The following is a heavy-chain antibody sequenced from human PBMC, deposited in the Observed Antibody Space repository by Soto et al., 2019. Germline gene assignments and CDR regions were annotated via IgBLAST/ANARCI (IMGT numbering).Heavy chain of an antibody. D-gene: IGHD3-22*01. CDR1: GFTFSRYG. J-gene: IGHJ4*02. Sequence: GGSLRLSCAASGFTFSRYGMHWVRQAPGKGLEWVALIWNDGIRKVYVDSVKGRFTISRDNSKNTLDLQMNSLRAEDTAVYYCARDDDYEANAFDYWRPGTLVTVSS. CDR2: IWNDGIRK. V-gene: IGHV3-33*01. CDR3: ARDDDYEANAFDY.